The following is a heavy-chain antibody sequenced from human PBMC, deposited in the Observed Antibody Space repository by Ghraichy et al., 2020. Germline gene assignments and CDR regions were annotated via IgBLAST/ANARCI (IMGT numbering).Heavy chain of an antibody. Sequence: GESLNISCKGSRYSFTTYWIGWVRQMPGKGLEWMGIIYPGDSDTRYSPSFQGQVTISADESISTAYLQWSSLKASDTAMYYFARRGRLGYSFGYPDSWGQGSLVTVSS. CDR3: ARRGRLGYSFGYPDS. J-gene: IGHJ4*02. D-gene: IGHD5-18*01. CDR2: IYPGDSDT. V-gene: IGHV5-51*01. CDR1: RYSFTTYW.